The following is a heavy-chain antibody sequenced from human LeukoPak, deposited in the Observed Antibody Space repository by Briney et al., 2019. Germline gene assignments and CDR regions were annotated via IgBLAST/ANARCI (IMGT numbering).Heavy chain of an antibody. CDR1: GYTFTSYD. J-gene: IGHJ6*02. CDR3: ARRSPGWELLGYYYYYGMDV. CDR2: MNPNSGNT. V-gene: IGHV1-8*01. Sequence: ASVKVSCKASGYTFTSYDINWVRQATGQGLEWMGWMNPNSGNTGYAQKFQGRVAMTRNTSISTAYMELSSLRSEDTAVYYCARRSPGWELLGYYYYYGMDVWGQGTTVTVSS. D-gene: IGHD1-26*01.